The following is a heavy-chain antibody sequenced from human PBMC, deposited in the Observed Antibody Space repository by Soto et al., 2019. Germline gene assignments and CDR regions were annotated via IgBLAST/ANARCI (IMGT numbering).Heavy chain of an antibody. V-gene: IGHV3-30*18. J-gene: IGHJ6*02. CDR3: AKDRSYYGMDV. CDR2: ISYDGSNK. CDR1: GFTFSSYG. Sequence: PGGSLRLSCAASGFTFSSYGMHWVRQAPGKGLEWVAVISYDGSNKYYADSVKGRFTISGDNSKNTLYLQMNSLRAEDTAVYYCAKDRSYYGMDVWGQGTTVTVSS.